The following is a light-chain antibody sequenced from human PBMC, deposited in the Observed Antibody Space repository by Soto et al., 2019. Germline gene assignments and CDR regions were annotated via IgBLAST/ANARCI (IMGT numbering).Light chain of an antibody. Sequence: QSALTQPASVSGSPGQSITISCTGTSSDIGDYKYVSWYQQHPGKAPKLLIYEVTYRPSGVSNRFSGSKSGNTASLAISGLQADDEADYYCSSYTGSSTLVVFGAGTKLTVL. V-gene: IGLV2-14*01. J-gene: IGLJ2*01. CDR1: SSDIGDYKY. CDR3: SSYTGSSTLVV. CDR2: EVT.